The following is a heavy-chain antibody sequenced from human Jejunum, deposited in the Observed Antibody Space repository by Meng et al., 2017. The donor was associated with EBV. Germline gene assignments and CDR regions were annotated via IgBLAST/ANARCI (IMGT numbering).Heavy chain of an antibody. V-gene: IGHV3-15*01. Sequence: EEQVVESGGGLGKPGGSPRLSRTASGFSFAGAWMSWVRQAPGKGLEWVGRIKSKTAGGTTDHAAPVNGRFTISRDDSKNTLYLQMNSLKTEDTGVYYCSWDYYASGRNYWDQGTLVTVSS. CDR2: IKSKTAGGTT. CDR3: SWDYYASGRNY. D-gene: IGHD3-10*01. CDR1: GFSFAGAW. J-gene: IGHJ4*02.